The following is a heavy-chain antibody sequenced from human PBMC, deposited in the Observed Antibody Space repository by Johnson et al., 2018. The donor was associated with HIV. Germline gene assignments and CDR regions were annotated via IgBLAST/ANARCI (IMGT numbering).Heavy chain of an antibody. D-gene: IGHD3-9*01. Sequence: QVQLVESGGGVVQPGGSLRLSCAGSGFTFSSYGMHWVRQAPGKGLEWVSFIRYDGSNKYYADSVKGRFTISRDNSKNTLYLQMNSLRADDTAVYYCAKDLRVFDWFNAYDAFDIWGQGTMVTVSS. CDR1: GFTFSSYG. J-gene: IGHJ3*02. CDR2: IRYDGSNK. V-gene: IGHV3-30*02. CDR3: AKDLRVFDWFNAYDAFDI.